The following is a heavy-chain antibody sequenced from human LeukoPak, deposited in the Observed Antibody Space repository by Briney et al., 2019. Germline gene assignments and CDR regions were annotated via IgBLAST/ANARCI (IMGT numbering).Heavy chain of an antibody. D-gene: IGHD6-19*01. J-gene: IGHJ5*02. Sequence: GGSLRLSCAASGFTFSSYAMHWVRQAPGKGLEWVAVISYDGSNKYYADSVKGRITISRDNSKNTLYLQMNSLRAEDTAVYYCAKTQYSSGWYWFDPWGQGTLVTVSS. CDR2: ISYDGSNK. CDR3: AKTQYSSGWYWFDP. CDR1: GFTFSSYA. V-gene: IGHV3-30-3*02.